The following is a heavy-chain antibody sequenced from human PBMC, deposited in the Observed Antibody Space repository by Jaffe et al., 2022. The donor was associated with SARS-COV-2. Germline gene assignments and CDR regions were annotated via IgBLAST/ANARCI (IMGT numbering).Heavy chain of an antibody. CDR3: ARSYFDRSGYYYAGY. V-gene: IGHV4-31*03. Sequence: QVQLQESGPGLVKPSQTLSLTCTVSGGSISSGPYFWTWIRQHPGKGLEWIGYIYYYGSTQYNPSLKSRVTISVDTSKNQFSLKMSSVTAADTAVYYCARSYFDRSGYYYAGYWGQGVLVTVSS. CDR2: IYYYGST. CDR1: GGSISSGPYF. D-gene: IGHD3-22*01. J-gene: IGHJ4*02.